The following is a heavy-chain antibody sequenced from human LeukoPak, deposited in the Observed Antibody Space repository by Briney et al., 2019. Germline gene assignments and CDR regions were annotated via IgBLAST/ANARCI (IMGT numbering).Heavy chain of an antibody. CDR2: INYIRTT. J-gene: IGHJ6*01. CDR1: GVSISSYY. CDR3: ARSDSSSDRYYYYGMDV. V-gene: IGHV4-59*08. D-gene: IGHD6-13*01. Sequence: ETLSLTCTVSGVSISSYYRNWIRQPPGKGLEWIGYINYIRTTDYYPSPKNRVTISLDTTKKRLSQKLISVTAADTAMYYCARSDSSSDRYYYYGMDVWGEGSTLVVSS.